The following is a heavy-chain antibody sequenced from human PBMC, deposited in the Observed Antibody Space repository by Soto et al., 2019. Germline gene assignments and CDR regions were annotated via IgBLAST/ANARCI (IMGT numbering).Heavy chain of an antibody. CDR3: ASSRGGYCSGGSCYVELDY. J-gene: IGHJ4*02. CDR2: ISAYNGNT. CDR1: GYTFTSYG. V-gene: IGHV1-18*01. Sequence: QVPLVQSGAEVKKPGASVKVSCKASGYTFTSYGISWVRQAPGQGLEWMGWISAYNGNTNYAQKLQGRVTMTTDTSTSTAYMELRSLRSDDTAVYYCASSRGGYCSGGSCYVELDYWGQGTLVTVSS. D-gene: IGHD2-15*01.